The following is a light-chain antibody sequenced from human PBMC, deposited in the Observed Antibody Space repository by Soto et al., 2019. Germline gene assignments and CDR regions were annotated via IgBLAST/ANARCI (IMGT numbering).Light chain of an antibody. CDR1: QSISSW. V-gene: IGKV1-5*03. Sequence: EIQMTQSPSTLSASVGERVTITCRASQSISSWLAWYQQKPGKAPKLLIYKASSLESGVPSRFSGSGSGTEFTLTISSLQPDDFATYYCQQYNSYSPITFGQGTRLEIK. J-gene: IGKJ5*01. CDR3: QQYNSYSPIT. CDR2: KAS.